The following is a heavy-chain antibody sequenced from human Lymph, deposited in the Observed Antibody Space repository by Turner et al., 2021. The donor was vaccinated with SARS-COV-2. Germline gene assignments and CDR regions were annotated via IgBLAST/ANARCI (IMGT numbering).Heavy chain of an antibody. V-gene: IGHV3-33*01. D-gene: IGHD3-10*01. Sequence: QVKLVESGGGVGQPGRSRRHSCAESGFPFSSYGMNGVRQAPGKGLEWVAVIWYDGSNKYYADSVTGRFTISRDNSKNTLYLQMNSLRAEDTAVYYCARDLRFGELPAADHWGQGTLVTVSS. J-gene: IGHJ4*02. CDR2: IWYDGSNK. CDR1: GFPFSSYG. CDR3: ARDLRFGELPAADH.